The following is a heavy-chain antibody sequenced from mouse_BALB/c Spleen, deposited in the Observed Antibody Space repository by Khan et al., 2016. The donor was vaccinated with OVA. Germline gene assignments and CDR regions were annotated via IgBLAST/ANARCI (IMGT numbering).Heavy chain of an antibody. CDR3: TRSMISTWYFDV. V-gene: IGHV5-17*02. CDR1: GFTFSSFG. CDR2: VSSGSATI. D-gene: IGHD2-4*01. J-gene: IGHJ1*01. Sequence: EVELVESGGGLVQPGGSRKLSCAASGFTFSSFGMHWVRQAPEKGLEWVAYVSSGSATIYSADTVKGRFTISRDNPKNTLFLHMTSLRSEDTAMYYCTRSMISTWYFDVWGAGTTVTVSS.